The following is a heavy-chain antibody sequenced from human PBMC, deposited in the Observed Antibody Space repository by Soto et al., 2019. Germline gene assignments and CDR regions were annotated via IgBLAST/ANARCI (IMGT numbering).Heavy chain of an antibody. CDR2: ISGSGGST. D-gene: IGHD3-22*01. Sequence: PGGSLRLSCAASGFTFSSYAMSWVRQAPGKGLEWVSVISGSGGSTHYADSVRGRSTISRGNSKNTLHLQVNSLRGEDTAVYYCAKEADISGYYPDYWGQGTQVTVSS. J-gene: IGHJ4*02. V-gene: IGHV3-23*01. CDR1: GFTFSSYA. CDR3: AKEADISGYYPDY.